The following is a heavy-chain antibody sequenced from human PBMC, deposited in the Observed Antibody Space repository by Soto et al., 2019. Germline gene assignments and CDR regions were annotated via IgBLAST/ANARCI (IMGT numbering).Heavy chain of an antibody. Sequence: APVKVSCKASGGTFSSYAISWVRKAPAQGLEWMGGIMPIFGSANYAQKFQGRVTITADEYTRTVYMELSRLRSEDTAIYYCARQFDSDTSGYYYAYWGQGTLVTVSS. D-gene: IGHD3-22*01. CDR2: IMPIFGSA. V-gene: IGHV1-69*13. CDR1: GGTFSSYA. J-gene: IGHJ4*02. CDR3: ARQFDSDTSGYYYAY.